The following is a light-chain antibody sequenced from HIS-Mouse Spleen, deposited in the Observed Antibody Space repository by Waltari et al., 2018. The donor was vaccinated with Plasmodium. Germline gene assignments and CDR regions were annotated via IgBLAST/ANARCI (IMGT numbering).Light chain of an antibody. CDR1: SSDVGSYNL. CDR2: EGS. V-gene: IGLV2-23*03. J-gene: IGLJ2*01. Sequence: QSALTQPASVSGSPGQSITISCTGTSSDVGSYNLVSWYQQHPGNAPKLMMYEGSKLPSGVSKRFSGSKSGNTASLTISGLQAEDEADYYCCSYAGSSTFVVFGGGTKLTVL. CDR3: CSYAGSSTFVV.